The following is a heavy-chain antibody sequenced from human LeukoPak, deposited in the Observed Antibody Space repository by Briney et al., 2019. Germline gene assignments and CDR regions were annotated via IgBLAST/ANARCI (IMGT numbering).Heavy chain of an antibody. V-gene: IGHV4-39*07. CDR1: GGSISSSSYY. J-gene: IGHJ5*02. CDR3: AKGAGGFSYYNWFDP. CDR2: IYYSGST. Sequence: SSETLSLTCTVSGGSISSSSYYWGWIRQPPGKGLEWIGSIYYSGSTYYNPSLKSRVTISVDTSKNQFSLKLASVSAADTAIYYCAKGAGGFSYYNWFDPWGQGTLVTVSS. D-gene: IGHD5-18*01.